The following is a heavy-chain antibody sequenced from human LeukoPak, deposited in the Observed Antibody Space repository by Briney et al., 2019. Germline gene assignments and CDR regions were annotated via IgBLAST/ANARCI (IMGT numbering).Heavy chain of an antibody. CDR1: GGSISSYY. J-gene: IGHJ3*02. D-gene: IGHD3-10*01. Sequence: SETLSLTCPVSGGSISSYYWSWIRQPPGKGLEWIGYIYYSGSTNYNPSLKSRVTISVDTSKNQFSLKLSSVTAADTAVYYCARGLGSGSYYNPPAGAFDIWGQGTMVTVSS. CDR3: ARGLGSGSYYNPPAGAFDI. V-gene: IGHV4-59*01. CDR2: IYYSGST.